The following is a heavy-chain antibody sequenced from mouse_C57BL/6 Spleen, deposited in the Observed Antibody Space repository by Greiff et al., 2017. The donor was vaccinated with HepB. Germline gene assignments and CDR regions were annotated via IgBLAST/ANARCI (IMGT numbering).Heavy chain of an antibody. CDR2: ISYDGSN. CDR3: ARRVTGYAIDY. V-gene: IGHV3-6*01. Sequence: EVQLQESGPGLVKPSQSLSLTCSVTGYSITSGYYWNWIRQFPGNKLEWMGYISYDGSNNYNPSLKNRISITRDTSKNQFFLKLNSVTTEDTATYYCARRVTGYAIDYWGQGTSVTVSS. J-gene: IGHJ4*01. CDR1: GYSITSGYY. D-gene: IGHD4-1*01.